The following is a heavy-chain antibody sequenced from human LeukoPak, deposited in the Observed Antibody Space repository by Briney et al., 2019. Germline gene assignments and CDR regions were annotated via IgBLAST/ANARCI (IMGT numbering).Heavy chain of an antibody. CDR3: ARVPDWTYVPDY. D-gene: IGHD3-16*01. CDR2: IKSSTT. J-gene: IGHJ4*02. V-gene: IGHV4-61*02. Sequence: SETLSLTCTVSGGSISSDRFYWTWVRQPAGKGLEWIVRIKSSTTNTNPSLKSRFSISLYTSTNKFSLKLSSLTAAATAVYSCARVPDWTYVPDYWGQGTLVTVSS. CDR1: GGSISSDRFY.